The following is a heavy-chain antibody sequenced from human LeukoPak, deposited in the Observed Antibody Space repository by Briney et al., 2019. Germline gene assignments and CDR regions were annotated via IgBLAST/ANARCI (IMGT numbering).Heavy chain of an antibody. CDR2: IKQDGSEK. Sequence: GGSLRLSCAASGFTFSSYWMSWVRQAPGKGLEWVANIKQDGSEKYYVDSVKGRFTISRDNAKNSLYLQMNSLRAEDTAVYYCARGVEKSSSWYWDYGAQGPLVAASS. CDR3: ARGVEKSSSWYWDY. D-gene: IGHD6-13*01. V-gene: IGHV3-7*01. J-gene: IGHJ4*02. CDR1: GFTFSSYW.